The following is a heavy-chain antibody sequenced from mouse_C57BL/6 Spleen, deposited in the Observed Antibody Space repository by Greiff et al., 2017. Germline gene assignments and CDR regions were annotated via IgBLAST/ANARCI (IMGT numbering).Heavy chain of an antibody. Sequence: EVKLQESGGGLVQPGGSMKLSCVASGFTFSNYWMNWVRQSPEKGLEWVDQIRLKSDNYATHYAESVKGRFTISRDDSKSSVYLQMNNLRAEDTGIYYCAGPLYYYGSSPFAYWGQGTLVTVSA. V-gene: IGHV6-3*01. D-gene: IGHD1-1*01. CDR1: GFTFSNYW. J-gene: IGHJ3*01. CDR3: AGPLYYYGSSPFAY. CDR2: IRLKSDNYAT.